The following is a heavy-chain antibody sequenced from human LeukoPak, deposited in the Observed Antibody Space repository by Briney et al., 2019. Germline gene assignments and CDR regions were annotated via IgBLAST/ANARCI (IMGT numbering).Heavy chain of an antibody. CDR3: ATSPYGGYAVLDY. CDR2: FDPEDGET. CDR1: GYTLTELS. V-gene: IGHV1-24*01. J-gene: IGHJ4*02. D-gene: IGHD5-12*01. Sequence: ASVKVSCKVSGYTLTELSMHWVRQAPGKGLEWMGGFDPEDGETIYAQKFQGRVTMTGDTSTDTAYMELSSLRSEDTAVYYCATSPYGGYAVLDYWGQGTLVTVSS.